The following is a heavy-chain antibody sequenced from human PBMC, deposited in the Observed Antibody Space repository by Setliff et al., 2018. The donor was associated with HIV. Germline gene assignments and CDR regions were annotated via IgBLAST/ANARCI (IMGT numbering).Heavy chain of an antibody. Sequence: GGSLRLSCAAPGFTFSIHAMSWVRQAPGKGLEWVSAISGSGGNTYYADSVKGRFTVSRDNPKNTLYLQMNSLRAEDTAVYYCASGLTGYWGQGTLVTVSS. D-gene: IGHD3-10*01. CDR2: ISGSGGNT. CDR3: ASGLTGY. CDR1: GFTFSIHA. V-gene: IGHV3-23*01. J-gene: IGHJ4*02.